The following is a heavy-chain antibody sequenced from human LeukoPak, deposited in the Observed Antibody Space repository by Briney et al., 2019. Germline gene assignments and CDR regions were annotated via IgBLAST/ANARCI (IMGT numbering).Heavy chain of an antibody. J-gene: IGHJ5*02. CDR2: ISAYNGNT. CDR3: ARASGSYLTWFDP. V-gene: IGHV1-18*01. CDR1: GYNFINYG. D-gene: IGHD1-26*01. Sequence: ASVKVSCKASGYNFINYGITWVRQAPGQGLEWMGWISAYNGNTNYAQKFQGRVTMTTDTSTSTAYMELRSLRSDDTAVYYCARASGSYLTWFDPWGQGTLVTVSS.